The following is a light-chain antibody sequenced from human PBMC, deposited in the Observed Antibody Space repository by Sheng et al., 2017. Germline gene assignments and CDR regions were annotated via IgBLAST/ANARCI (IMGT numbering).Light chain of an antibody. CDR2: KAS. J-gene: IGKJ3*01. CDR3: QQYNTYFPT. CDR1: QSIGNW. V-gene: IGKV1-5*03. Sequence: DIQMTQSPSTLSASVGDRVTITCRASQSIGNWLAWYQQKPGKAPNLLIYKASSLESGVPSRFSGSGSGTEFTLTISSLQPDDFAIYFCQQYNTYFPTFGPGTKVDIK.